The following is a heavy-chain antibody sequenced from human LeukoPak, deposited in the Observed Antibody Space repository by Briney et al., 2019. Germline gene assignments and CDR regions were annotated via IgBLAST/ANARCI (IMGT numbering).Heavy chain of an antibody. D-gene: IGHD3-10*01. CDR3: AREGAKGYGSGSYDY. CDR2: IWYDGSNK. J-gene: IGHJ4*02. V-gene: IGHV3-33*01. Sequence: PGRSLRLSCAASGFTFSSYGMHWVRQAPGKGLEWVAVIWYDGSNKYYADSVKGRFTISRDNSKNTLYLQMNSLRAEDTAVYYCAREGAKGYGSGSYDYWGQGTLVTVSS. CDR1: GFTFSSYG.